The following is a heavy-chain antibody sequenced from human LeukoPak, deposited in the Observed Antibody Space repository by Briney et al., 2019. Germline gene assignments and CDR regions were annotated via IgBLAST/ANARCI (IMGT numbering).Heavy chain of an antibody. CDR1: GDPTSSSY. D-gene: IGHD5-18*01. J-gene: IGHJ4*02. Sequence: SETLSLTCTVSGDPTSSSYWSWIRQPPGKGLEWIGYILHSGSTNNNPSLQSRVTISLDTSKNKFSLNLTSVTAADTAVYYCARDTAMGLFDYWGQGTLVTVSS. V-gene: IGHV4-59*01. CDR3: ARDTAMGLFDY. CDR2: ILHSGST.